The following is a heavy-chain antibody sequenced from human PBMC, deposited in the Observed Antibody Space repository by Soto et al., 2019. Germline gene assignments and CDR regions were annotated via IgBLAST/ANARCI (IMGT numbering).Heavy chain of an antibody. CDR3: ARDNGYESDY. CDR2: ISAYNGNT. V-gene: IGHV1-18*01. J-gene: IGHJ4*02. D-gene: IGHD5-12*01. CDR1: DTFTSYG. Sequence: QVQLVQSGAEVKKPGASVKVSCKASDTFTSYGISWVRQAPGQGLEWMGWISAYNGNTNYAQKLQGRVTMTTDTSTSTAYVELRSLRSDDTAVYYCARDNGYESDYWGQGTLVTVSS.